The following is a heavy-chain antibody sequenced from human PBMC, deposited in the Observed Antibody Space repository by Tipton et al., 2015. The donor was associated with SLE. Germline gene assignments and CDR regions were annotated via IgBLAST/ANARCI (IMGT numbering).Heavy chain of an antibody. CDR2: IKQDGSEK. CDR3: ARDQEVVYDYVWGSYRSPGAFDI. CDR1: GFTVNSNY. D-gene: IGHD3-16*02. J-gene: IGHJ3*02. V-gene: IGHV3-7*03. Sequence: SLRLSCAASGFTVNSNYMSWARQAPGKGLEWVANIKQDGSEKYYVDSVKGRFTISRDNAKNSLYLQMNSLRAEDTAVYYCARDQEVVYDYVWGSYRSPGAFDIWGQGTMVTVSS.